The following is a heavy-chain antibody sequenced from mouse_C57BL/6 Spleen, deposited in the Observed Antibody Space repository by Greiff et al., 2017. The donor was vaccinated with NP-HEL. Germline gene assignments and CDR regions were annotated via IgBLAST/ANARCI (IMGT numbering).Heavy chain of an antibody. CDR3: ARYYGSSYYYAMDY. CDR1: GYSFTDYN. V-gene: IGHV1-39*01. CDR2: INPNYGTT. D-gene: IGHD1-1*01. Sequence: VQLKQSGPELVKPGVSVKISCKASGYSFTDYNMNWVKQSNGKSLEWIGVINPNYGTTSYNQKFKGKATLTVDQSSSTAYMQLNSLTSEDSAVYYCARYYGSSYYYAMDYWGQGTSVTVSS. J-gene: IGHJ4*01.